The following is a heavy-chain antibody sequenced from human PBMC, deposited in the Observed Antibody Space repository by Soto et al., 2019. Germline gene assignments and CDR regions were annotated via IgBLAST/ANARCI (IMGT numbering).Heavy chain of an antibody. CDR1: GGYFSGYD. CDR2: INHSGSS. CDR3: ASLLYYYGSGSWFDP. Sequence: SETMSLTCAVDGGYFSGYDWTWIRKPPGTGLEWIGEINHSGSSNYNPSLKSRVTISVDTSKNQFSLKLTSVTAVDTAVYYCASLLYYYGSGSWFDPWGQGTLVTVS. J-gene: IGHJ5*02. V-gene: IGHV4-34*01. D-gene: IGHD3-10*01.